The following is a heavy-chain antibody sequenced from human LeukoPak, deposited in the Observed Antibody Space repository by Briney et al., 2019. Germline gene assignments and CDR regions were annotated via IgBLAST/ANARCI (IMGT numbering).Heavy chain of an antibody. CDR1: GFTFSSYW. J-gene: IGHJ4*02. D-gene: IGHD4-17*01. CDR2: IKQDESEK. V-gene: IGHV3-7*01. Sequence: GGSLRLPCVASGFTFSSYWMAWGRQAPGKGLEWVANIKQDESEKNYVDSVKGRFTISRDNAKDTLYLQMNSLRAEDTAVYYCARNPVTPGQGGPFDYWGQGTLVTVSS. CDR3: ARNPVTPGQGGPFDY.